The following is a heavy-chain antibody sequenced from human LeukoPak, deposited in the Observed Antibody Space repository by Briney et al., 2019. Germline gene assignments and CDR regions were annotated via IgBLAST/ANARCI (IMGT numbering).Heavy chain of an antibody. Sequence: GGSLRLSCAASVFTFSDYAMSWVRQAPGKGLEWVSVISSSGITTYYADSVRGRFTISRDNSKNTLYLQMNSLRAEDTAVYYCAKSRTTVTTSLDYWGQGTLVTVSS. CDR1: VFTFSDYA. CDR3: AKSRTTVTTSLDY. D-gene: IGHD4-11*01. CDR2: ISSSGITT. J-gene: IGHJ4*02. V-gene: IGHV3-23*01.